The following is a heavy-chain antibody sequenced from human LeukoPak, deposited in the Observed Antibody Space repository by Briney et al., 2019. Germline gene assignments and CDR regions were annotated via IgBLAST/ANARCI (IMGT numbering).Heavy chain of an antibody. CDR3: ASVVYYYGSGSYSGNWFDP. J-gene: IGHJ5*02. CDR1: GGSISSYY. V-gene: IGHV4-59*01. CDR2: IYYSGST. D-gene: IGHD3-10*01. Sequence: SETLSLTCTVSGGSISSYYWSWIGQPPGKGLEWIGYIYYSGSTNYNPSLKSRVTISVDTSKNQFSLKLSSVTAADTAVYYCASVVYYYGSGSYSGNWFDPWGQGTLVTVSS.